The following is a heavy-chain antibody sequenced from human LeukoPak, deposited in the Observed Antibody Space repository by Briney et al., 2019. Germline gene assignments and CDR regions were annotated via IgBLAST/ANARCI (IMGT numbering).Heavy chain of an antibody. CDR3: ARSLGTSGDYWGNHYFGMDV. D-gene: IGHD1-26*01. CDR2: IYDSGNT. Sequence: ETLSLTCTVSGGSIRSYYWSWIRQPPGKGLEWIGYIYDSGNTKYNPSLKSRVTISIDTSKNQFALKLSSVTAADTAVYYCARSLGTSGDYWGNHYFGMDVWGQGTTVTVSS. J-gene: IGHJ6*02. CDR1: GGSIRSYY. V-gene: IGHV4-59*01.